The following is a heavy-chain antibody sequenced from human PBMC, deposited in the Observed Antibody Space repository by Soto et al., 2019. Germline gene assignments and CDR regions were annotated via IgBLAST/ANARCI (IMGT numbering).Heavy chain of an antibody. V-gene: IGHV3-23*01. CDR2: ISDSGTGT. D-gene: IGHD3-22*01. CDR3: AKDHTVVIRDAFDI. Sequence: EVQILESGGGLVQPGGSLRLSCAASGFTFSSYAMYWVRQAPGKGLGWVSGISDSGTGTYYADSVKGRFTISRDNSKNTVYLQMKSLRAEDTAVYYCAKDHTVVIRDAFDIWGQGTMVNVSS. J-gene: IGHJ3*02. CDR1: GFTFSSYA.